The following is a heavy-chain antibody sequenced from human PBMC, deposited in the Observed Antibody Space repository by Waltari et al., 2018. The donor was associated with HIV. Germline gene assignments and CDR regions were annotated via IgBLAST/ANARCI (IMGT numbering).Heavy chain of an antibody. CDR1: GFTFRTYS. J-gene: IGHJ4*02. V-gene: IGHV3-48*04. Sequence: EVRLVQSGGGLVQPGGSLRLSCAASGFTFRTYSMNWVLQASGMGLEWIAYISGTSSVIYYADSVKGRFTISRDNANSSLYLQMDSLRAEDTAVYFCASPITMIAGFDSWGQGTLVTVSS. D-gene: IGHD2-21*01. CDR2: ISGTSSVI. CDR3: ASPITMIAGFDS.